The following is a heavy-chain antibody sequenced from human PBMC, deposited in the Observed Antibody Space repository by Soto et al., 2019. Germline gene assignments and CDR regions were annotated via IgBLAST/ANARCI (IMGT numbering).Heavy chain of an antibody. V-gene: IGHV3-30*03. D-gene: IGHD6-13*01. J-gene: IGHJ6*02. CDR1: GFTFSSYG. CDR2: ISYEGSNK. CDR3: ATGEDSSSWYVRNYYGMDV. Sequence: QVQLVESGGGVVQPGRSLRLSCAASGFTFSSYGMHWVRQAPGKGLEWVAVISYEGSNKYYADSVKGRFTISRDNSKNTLYLQRNSLRAEDTAVYYSATGEDSSSWYVRNYYGMDVWGQGTTVTVSS.